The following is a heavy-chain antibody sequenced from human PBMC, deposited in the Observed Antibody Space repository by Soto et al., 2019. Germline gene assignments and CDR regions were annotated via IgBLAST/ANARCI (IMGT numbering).Heavy chain of an antibody. CDR3: AHTLVAGLGYYFDY. CDR1: GFSLSTTRVG. D-gene: IGHD6-19*01. CDR2: IYWDDDK. Sequence: QITLKESGPTLVKPTQTLTLTCTFSGFSLSTTRVGVGWIRQPPGKALEWLALIYWDDDKRYSPFLKSRLTITNETSKNQVVLKKTNMDPIDTATYFCAHTLVAGLGYYFDYWGQGTLVTVSS. V-gene: IGHV2-5*02. J-gene: IGHJ4*02.